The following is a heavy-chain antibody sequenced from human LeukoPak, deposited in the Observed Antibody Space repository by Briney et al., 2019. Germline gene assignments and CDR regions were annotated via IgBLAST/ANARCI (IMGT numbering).Heavy chain of an antibody. J-gene: IGHJ4*02. CDR1: GGSISSSDYY. CDR3: ARGRGYYDYVWGSYPAHYFDY. CDR2: LYYSGST. V-gene: IGHV4-39*07. D-gene: IGHD3-16*02. Sequence: PSETLSLTCTVSGGSISSSDYYWGWIRQPPGKGLEWIGSLYYSGSTYYNPSLKSRLTISIDTSKNQFSLKLSSVTAADTAVYYCARGRGYYDYVWGSYPAHYFDYWGQGTLVTVSS.